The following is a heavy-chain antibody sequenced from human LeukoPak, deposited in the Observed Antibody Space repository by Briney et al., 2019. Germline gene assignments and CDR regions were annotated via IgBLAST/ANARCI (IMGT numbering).Heavy chain of an antibody. CDR3: ASPPGYCSSTSCNGAFDI. J-gene: IGHJ3*02. CDR1: GGTFISYA. D-gene: IGHD2-2*01. Sequence: SVKVSCKASGGTFISYAISWVRQAPGQGREWMGGIIPMFGRSNYVQQCQGRVTITTDESTSTAYMELSSLRSEDTAVYYCASPPGYCSSTSCNGAFDIWGQGTIVTVSS. CDR2: IIPMFGRS. V-gene: IGHV1-69*05.